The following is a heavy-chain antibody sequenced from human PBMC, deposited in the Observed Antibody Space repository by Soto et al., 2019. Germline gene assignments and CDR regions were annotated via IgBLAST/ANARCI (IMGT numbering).Heavy chain of an antibody. CDR2: ISAYNGNT. CDR1: GYPFTSYG. D-gene: IGHD6-13*01. Sequence: DSVKVSFKASGYPFTSYGISLVRQAPGQGLEWMGWISAYNGNTNYAQKLQGRVTMTTDTSTSTAYMELRSLRSDDTAVYYCTNGYSSSWSRGMDVWGQGTPVTVSS. CDR3: TNGYSSSWSRGMDV. J-gene: IGHJ6*02. V-gene: IGHV1-18*04.